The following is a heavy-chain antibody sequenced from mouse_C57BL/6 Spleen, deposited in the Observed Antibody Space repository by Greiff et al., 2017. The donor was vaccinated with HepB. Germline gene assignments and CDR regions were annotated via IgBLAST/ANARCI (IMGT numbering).Heavy chain of an antibody. Sequence: QVQLKQPGAELVKPGASVKLSCKASGYTFTSYWMHWVKQRPGQGLEWIGMIHPNSGSTNYNEKFKSKATLTVDKSSSTAYMQLSSLTSEDSAVYYCARGAYYSNYLFAYWGQGTLVTVSA. CDR1: GYTFTSYW. V-gene: IGHV1-64*01. J-gene: IGHJ3*01. CDR3: ARGAYYSNYLFAY. CDR2: IHPNSGST. D-gene: IGHD2-5*01.